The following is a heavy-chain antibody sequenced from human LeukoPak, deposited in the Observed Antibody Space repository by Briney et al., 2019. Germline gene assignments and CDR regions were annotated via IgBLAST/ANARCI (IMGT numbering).Heavy chain of an antibody. CDR1: GFTFSTYW. J-gene: IGHJ6*02. CDR2: IKQDGTDK. V-gene: IGHV3-7*01. Sequence: GGSLRLSCAGSGFTFSTYWMSWVRQAPGKGLDWVANIKQDGTDKYYVDSVKGRFTISRDNAKNLLYLQMNSLRAEDTAVYYCAKDSSMFSSSDGMDVWGQGTTVTVSS. D-gene: IGHD6-13*01. CDR3: AKDSSMFSSSDGMDV.